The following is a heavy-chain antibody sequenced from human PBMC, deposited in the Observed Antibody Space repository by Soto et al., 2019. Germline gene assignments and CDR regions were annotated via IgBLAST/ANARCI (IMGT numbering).Heavy chain of an antibody. D-gene: IGHD2-15*01. CDR3: ATRGYCSGGSCPAGWFAP. CDR1: GGSVSSGSYY. Sequence: SETLSLTCTVSGGSVSSGSYYWSWIRQPPGKGLEWIGYIYYSGSTNYNPSLKSRVTISVDTSKNQFSLKLSSVTAADTAVYYCATRGYCSGGSCPAGWFAPWGQGTLVTVSS. J-gene: IGHJ5*02. CDR2: IYYSGST. V-gene: IGHV4-61*01.